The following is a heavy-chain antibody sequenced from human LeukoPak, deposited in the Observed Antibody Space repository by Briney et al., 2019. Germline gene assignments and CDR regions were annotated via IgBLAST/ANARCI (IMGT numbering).Heavy chain of an antibody. CDR2: INEDGGGK. CDR3: ATRRCSIAACRASSYRCFDF. CDR1: GVTFSSSW. V-gene: IGHV3-7*01. Sequence: GGSLRLSCTASGVTFSSSWMTWVRQAPGKGLEWVANINEDGGGKYYVESVKGRFTISRDNARNSVHLELSNLRAEDTAVYYCATRRCSIAACRASSYRCFDFWGKGTTVIVSS. D-gene: IGHD2-2*01. J-gene: IGHJ6*04.